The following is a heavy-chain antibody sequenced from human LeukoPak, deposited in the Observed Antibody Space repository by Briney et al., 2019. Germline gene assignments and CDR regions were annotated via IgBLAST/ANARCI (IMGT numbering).Heavy chain of an antibody. Sequence: GGSLRLSCAASGFTFSSYSMNWVRQAPGKGLEWVSSISSSSSYIYYADSVKGRFTISRDNAKNSLYLQMNSLRAEDTAVYYCAKDTDYGSGSSYYGMDVWGQGTTVTVSS. CDR2: ISSSSSYI. J-gene: IGHJ6*02. D-gene: IGHD3-10*01. V-gene: IGHV3-21*01. CDR3: AKDTDYGSGSSYYGMDV. CDR1: GFTFSSYS.